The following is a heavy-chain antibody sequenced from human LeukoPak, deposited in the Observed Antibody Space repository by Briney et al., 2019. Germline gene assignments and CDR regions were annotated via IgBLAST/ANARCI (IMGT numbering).Heavy chain of an antibody. CDR2: ISGSGGRI. D-gene: IGHD2-21*01. J-gene: IGHJ4*02. CDR1: GFTFSSYA. V-gene: IGHV3-23*01. CDR3: AKDLLRSPYFDY. Sequence: GGSLRLSCAASGFTFSSYAMSWVRQAPGKGLEWVSAISGSGGRIYYADSVKGRFTISRDNSKNTLYLQMNSLRAEDTAVYYCAKDLLRSPYFDYWGQGTLVTVSS.